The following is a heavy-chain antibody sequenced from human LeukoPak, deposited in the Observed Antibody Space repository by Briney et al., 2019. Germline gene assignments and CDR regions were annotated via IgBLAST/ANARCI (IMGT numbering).Heavy chain of an antibody. CDR2: INNDGSST. CDR3: AKGGFRAGIMDY. CDR1: GFTFNNYW. Sequence: GGSLRLSCAVSGFTFNNYWMHWVRQAPGKGLVWVSRINNDGSSTSYADSVKGRFTISRDNAKNSLYLQMNSLRAEDTALYYCAKGGFRAGIMDYWGQGTLVTVSS. J-gene: IGHJ4*02. V-gene: IGHV3-74*01. D-gene: IGHD6-19*01.